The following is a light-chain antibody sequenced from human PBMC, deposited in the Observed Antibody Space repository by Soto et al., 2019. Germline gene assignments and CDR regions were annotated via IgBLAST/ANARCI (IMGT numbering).Light chain of an antibody. CDR2: DVN. V-gene: IGLV2-14*03. J-gene: IGLJ2*01. Sequence: QSALTQPASVSGSPGQSITISCTGTSSDIGAYNFVSWYQHHPGKAPKLMLYDVNIRPSGVSNRFSGSKSGNTASLTISGLQAEDEADYYCTSWTTSTTMIFGGGTKVTV. CDR3: TSWTTSTTMI. CDR1: SSDIGAYNF.